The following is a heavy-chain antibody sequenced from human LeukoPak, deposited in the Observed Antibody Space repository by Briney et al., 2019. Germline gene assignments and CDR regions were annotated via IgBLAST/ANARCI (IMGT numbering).Heavy chain of an antibody. D-gene: IGHD3-10*01. J-gene: IGHJ4*02. CDR1: GYSFTSYW. V-gene: IGHV5-10-1*01. Sequence: GESLKISCKGSGYSFTSYWITWVRQMPGKGLEWMGRIDPSDSYTNYSPSFQGHVTISADKSISTAYLQWSSLKASDTAMYYCARHVLYDPGTYNYFDYWGQGTLVTVSS. CDR2: IDPSDSYT. CDR3: ARHVLYDPGTYNYFDY.